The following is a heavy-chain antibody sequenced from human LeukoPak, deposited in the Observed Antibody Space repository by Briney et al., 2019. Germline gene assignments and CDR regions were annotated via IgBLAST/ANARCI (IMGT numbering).Heavy chain of an antibody. CDR1: GFTFSSYA. V-gene: IGHV3-30-3*01. J-gene: IGHJ4*02. CDR2: ISYDGSNK. CDR3: PRERYYYDSSGSYYFDY. Sequence: PGRSLRLSCAASGFTFSSYAMYWVRQAPGKGLEWVAVISYDGSNKYYADSVKGRFTISRDNSKNTLYLQMNSLRAEDTAVYYCPRERYYYDSSGSYYFDYWGQGTLVTVSS. D-gene: IGHD3-22*01.